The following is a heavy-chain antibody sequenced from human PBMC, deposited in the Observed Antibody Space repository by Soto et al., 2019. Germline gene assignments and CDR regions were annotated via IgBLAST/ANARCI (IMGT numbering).Heavy chain of an antibody. D-gene: IGHD2-21*02. V-gene: IGHV4-4*02. Sequence: SETLSLTCAVSGGSISSGDWCWSWVRQSPGKGLEWIGEIYYSGSTTYNPSLKSRVTISADKSENQFSLRLSSVTAADTAVYYCARRGCDSTFGYFDYWGQATLVTVSS. CDR2: IYYSGST. CDR1: GGSISSGDW. CDR3: ARRGCDSTFGYFDY. J-gene: IGHJ4*02.